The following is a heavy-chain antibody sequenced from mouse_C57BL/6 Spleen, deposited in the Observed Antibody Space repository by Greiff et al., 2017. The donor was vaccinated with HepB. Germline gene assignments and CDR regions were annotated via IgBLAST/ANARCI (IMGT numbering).Heavy chain of an antibody. CDR3: ARKEAYYSNYEYAMDY. J-gene: IGHJ4*01. D-gene: IGHD2-5*01. CDR2: ISSGSSTI. Sequence: EVKLVESGGGLVKPGGSLKLSCAASGFTFSDYGMHWVRQAPEKGLEWVSYISSGSSTIYYADTVKGRFTISRDNAKNTLFLQMTSLRSEDTAMYYCARKEAYYSNYEYAMDYWGQGTSVTVSS. CDR1: GFTFSDYG. V-gene: IGHV5-17*01.